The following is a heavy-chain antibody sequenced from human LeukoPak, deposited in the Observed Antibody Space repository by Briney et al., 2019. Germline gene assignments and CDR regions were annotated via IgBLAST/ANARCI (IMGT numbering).Heavy chain of an antibody. Sequence: GGSLRLSCAASGVSFDDYDMSWVRRAPGKGLEGVPGINWYGGSTGYADSVKGRYTSSRDNAKNSLYLQMNSLRAEDTALYYCARARGYNYGFDYWGQGTLVTVSS. J-gene: IGHJ4*02. D-gene: IGHD5-18*01. CDR3: ARARGYNYGFDY. CDR2: INWYGGST. CDR1: GVSFDDYD. V-gene: IGHV3-20*04.